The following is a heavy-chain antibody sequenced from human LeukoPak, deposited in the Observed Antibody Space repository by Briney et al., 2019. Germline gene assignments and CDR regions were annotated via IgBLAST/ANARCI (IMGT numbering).Heavy chain of an antibody. CDR1: GGSISSYY. Sequence: SETLSLTCTVSGGSISSYYWSWIRQPPGEGLEWIGYIYYSGSTNYNPSLKSRVTISVDTSKNQFSLKLSSVTAADTAVYYCARVEKGPYDYVWGSYTVAFDYWGQGTLVTVSS. J-gene: IGHJ4*02. V-gene: IGHV4-59*12. CDR3: ARVEKGPYDYVWGSYTVAFDY. D-gene: IGHD3-16*01. CDR2: IYYSGST.